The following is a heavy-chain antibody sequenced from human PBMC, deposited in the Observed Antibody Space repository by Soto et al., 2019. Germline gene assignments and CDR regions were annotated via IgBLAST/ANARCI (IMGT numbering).Heavy chain of an antibody. CDR2: IIPIFDSR. CDR1: RDTFSKYA. Sequence: QVQLVQSGAEVKKPGSSVKVSCKASRDTFSKYAFNWVRQAPGQGLEWMGWIIPIFDSRNYAEKFQGRVTITVDESTSTAYMELRSLRFEDTAVYYCARGATSRGVWGQGTTVTVSS. J-gene: IGHJ6*02. V-gene: IGHV1-69*01. CDR3: ARGATSRGV. D-gene: IGHD1-26*01.